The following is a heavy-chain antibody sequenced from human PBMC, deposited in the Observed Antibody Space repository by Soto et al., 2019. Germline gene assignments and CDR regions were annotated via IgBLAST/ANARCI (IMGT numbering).Heavy chain of an antibody. CDR1: GYTFTGYY. D-gene: IGHD6-13*01. V-gene: IGHV1-2*04. J-gene: IGHJ4*02. CDR3: ARVRGIAAAGTGADFDY. CDR2: INPNSGGT. Sequence: ASVKVSCKASGYTFTGYYMHWVRQAPGQGLEWMGWINPNSGGTNYAQKFQGWVTMTRDTSISTAYMELSRLRSDDTAVYYCARVRGIAAAGTGADFDYWGQGTLVTVSS.